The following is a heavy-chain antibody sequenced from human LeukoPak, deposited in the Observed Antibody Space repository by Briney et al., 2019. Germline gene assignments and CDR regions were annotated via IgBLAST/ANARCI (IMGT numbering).Heavy chain of an antibody. CDR1: GITLSNYG. Sequence: GGSLRLSCAVSGITLSNYGMSWVRQAPGKGLEWVAGISGSGGATNYADSVKGRFTISRDNPKNTLYLQMNSLRVEDTAVYFCAKRGVVIRVILVGFHKEAYYFDSWGQGALVAVSS. J-gene: IGHJ4*02. CDR3: AKRGVVIRVILVGFHKEAYYFDS. D-gene: IGHD3-22*01. CDR2: ISGSGGAT. V-gene: IGHV3-23*01.